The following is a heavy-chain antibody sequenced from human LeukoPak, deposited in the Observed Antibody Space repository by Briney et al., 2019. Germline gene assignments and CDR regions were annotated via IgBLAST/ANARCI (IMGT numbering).Heavy chain of an antibody. Sequence: SETLSLTCAVSGGSIGKIDWWSWVRQPPGKGLEWVGEIFHTGTANYNPSLKSRVILSLDKSANQFSLNLSSVTAADTAVYYCARFSPRAMGNYLDFWGQGTLVTVSS. D-gene: IGHD7-27*01. V-gene: IGHV4-4*02. CDR1: GGSIGKIDW. CDR2: IFHTGTA. J-gene: IGHJ4*02. CDR3: ARFSPRAMGNYLDF.